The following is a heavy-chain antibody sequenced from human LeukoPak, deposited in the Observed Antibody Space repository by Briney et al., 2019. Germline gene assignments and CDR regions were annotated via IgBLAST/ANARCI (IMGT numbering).Heavy chain of an antibody. J-gene: IGHJ3*02. D-gene: IGHD3-22*01. Sequence: EASVKVSCKASGGTFSSYAISWVRQAPGQGLEWMGGIIPIFGTANYAQKFQGRVTITADKSTSTAYMELSSLRSEDTAVYYCARRIDYYDSSGYYHDAFDIWGQGTMVTVSS. CDR2: IIPIFGTA. V-gene: IGHV1-69*06. CDR3: ARRIDYYDSSGYYHDAFDI. CDR1: GGTFSSYA.